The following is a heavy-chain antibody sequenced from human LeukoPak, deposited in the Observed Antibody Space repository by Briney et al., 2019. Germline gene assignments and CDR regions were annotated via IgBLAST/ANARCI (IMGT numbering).Heavy chain of an antibody. D-gene: IGHD3-22*01. J-gene: IGHJ4*02. CDR3: ARDFYVTSGYYY. CDR2: ISYDGSNK. V-gene: IGHV3-30-3*01. Sequence: PGRSLRLSCAASGFSFNTYAVHWVRQAPGKGLEWVALISYDGSNKYYADSVKGRFTISRDNSRNTLYLQMNSLRTEDTAVYYCARDFYVTSGYYYWGQGTLVTVSS. CDR1: GFSFNTYA.